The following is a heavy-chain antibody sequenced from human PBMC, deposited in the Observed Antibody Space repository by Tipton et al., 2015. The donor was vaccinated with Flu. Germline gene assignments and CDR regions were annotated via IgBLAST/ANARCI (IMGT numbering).Heavy chain of an antibody. CDR3: TRQVEAATRSSS. CDR2: IFHSGTT. V-gene: IGHV4-39*07. D-gene: IGHD2-15*01. J-gene: IGHJ4*02. Sequence: TLSLTCTVSGGSVSSSDFYWGWVRQPPGKGPEWIGSIFHSGTTYYDLSLQSRVTISLDTSKNQFSRKMKSVTVADTAVYYCTRQVEAATRSSSWGQGTLVTVSS. CDR1: GGSVSSSDFY.